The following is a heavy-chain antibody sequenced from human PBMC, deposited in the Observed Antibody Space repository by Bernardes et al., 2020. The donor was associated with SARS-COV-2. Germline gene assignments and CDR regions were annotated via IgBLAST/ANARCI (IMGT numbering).Heavy chain of an antibody. CDR2: ISSSGSSI. J-gene: IGHJ4*02. CDR1: GFTFSDYY. D-gene: IGHD2-15*01. V-gene: IGHV3-11*01. CDR3: ARVHSPGSGGSCRY. Sequence: GGSLRLSCAASGFTFSDYYMSWIRQAPGKGLEWVSTISSSGSSIYYADSVKGRFTISRDHAKNSLYLQMNSLRAEDTAVYYCARVHSPGSGGSCRYWGQGTLVTVSS.